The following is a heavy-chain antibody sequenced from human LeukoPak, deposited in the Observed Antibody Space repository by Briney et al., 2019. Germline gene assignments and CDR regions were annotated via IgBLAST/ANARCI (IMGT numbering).Heavy chain of an antibody. CDR2: IYYRGST. CDR1: GGSISSDY. CDR3: ARLSGYSSGHYYSDY. D-gene: IGHD3-22*01. J-gene: IGHJ4*02. Sequence: SETLSLTCTVSGGSISSDYWSWIRQPPGKGLEWIGYIYYRGSTNYNPSLKSRVTISVDTSKNQFSLKLSSVTAADTAVYYCARLSGYSSGHYYSDYWGQGTLVNVSS. V-gene: IGHV4-59*01.